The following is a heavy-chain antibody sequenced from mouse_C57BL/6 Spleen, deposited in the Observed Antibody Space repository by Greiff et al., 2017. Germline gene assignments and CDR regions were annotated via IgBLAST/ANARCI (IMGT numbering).Heavy chain of an antibody. J-gene: IGHJ4*01. CDR1: GYSITSGYD. D-gene: IGHD2-2*01. CDR2: ISYSGST. CDR3: ARGVVTGAMDY. Sequence: EVKLEESGPGMVKPSQSLSLTCTVTGYSITSGYDWHWIRHFPGNKLEWMGYISYSGSTNYNPSLKSRISITHDTSKNHFFLKLNSVTTEDTATYYCARGVVTGAMDYWGQGTSVTVSS. V-gene: IGHV3-1*01.